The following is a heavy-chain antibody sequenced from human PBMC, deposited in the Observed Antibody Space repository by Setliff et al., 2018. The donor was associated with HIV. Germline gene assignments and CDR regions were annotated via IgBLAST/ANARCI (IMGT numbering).Heavy chain of an antibody. V-gene: IGHV7-4-1*02. CDR3: ARNYYDVWSLSFGGWFDP. CDR1: GYTFTRYA. D-gene: IGHD3-3*01. CDR2: INTNTGNP. J-gene: IGHJ5*02. Sequence: ASVKVSCKASGYTFTRYAMNWVRQAPGQGLEWMGWINTNTGNPTYAQGFTGRFVFSLDTSVSTAYLQISSLKAEDTAVYYCARNYYDVWSLSFGGWFDPWGQGTLVTVSS.